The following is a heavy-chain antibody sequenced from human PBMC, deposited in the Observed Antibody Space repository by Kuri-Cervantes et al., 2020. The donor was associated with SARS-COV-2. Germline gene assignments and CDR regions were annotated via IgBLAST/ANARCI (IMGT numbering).Heavy chain of an antibody. CDR3: ARDRGYDILTGYPFRYYYYYMDV. CDR1: ETTFPNYD. CDR2: VKTDSGNT. D-gene: IGHD3-9*01. J-gene: IGHJ6*03. Sequence: ASVKVSCKAPETTFPNYDINWVRQAAGQGLEWMGMVKTDSGNTLYAQIFQGRVTMTRDTSISTAYMELSRLRSDDTAVYYCARDRGYDILTGYPFRYYYYYMDVWGKGTTVTVSS. V-gene: IGHV1-8*01.